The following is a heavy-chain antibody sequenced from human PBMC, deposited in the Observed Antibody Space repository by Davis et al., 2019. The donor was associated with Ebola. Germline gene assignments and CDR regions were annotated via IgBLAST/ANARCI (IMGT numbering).Heavy chain of an antibody. CDR3: ARDPNSSGWYGDYYYYGMDV. D-gene: IGHD6-19*01. J-gene: IGHJ6*02. V-gene: IGHV1-18*01. CDR1: GYTFTSYG. Sequence: ASVKVSCKASGYTFTSYGISWVRQAPGQGLEWMGWISAYNGNTNYAQKLQGRVTMTTDTSTSTAYMELRSLRSDDTAVYYCARDPNSSGWYGDYYYYGMDVWGQGTTVTVSS. CDR2: ISAYNGNT.